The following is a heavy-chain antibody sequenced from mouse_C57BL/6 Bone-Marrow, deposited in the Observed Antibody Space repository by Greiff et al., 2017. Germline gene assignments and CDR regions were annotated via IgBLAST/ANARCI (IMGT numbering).Heavy chain of an antibody. J-gene: IGHJ2*01. V-gene: IGHV1-19*01. Sequence: EVQLQESGPVLVKPGASVKMSCKASGYTFTDYYMNWVKQSHGKSLEWIGVINPYNGGTSYNQKFKGKATLTVDKSSSTAYMELNSLTSEDSAVYYCAGGLRRAYYFDDWGQGTTLTVSS. CDR1: GYTFTDYY. D-gene: IGHD2-4*01. CDR2: INPYNGGT. CDR3: AGGLRRAYYFDD.